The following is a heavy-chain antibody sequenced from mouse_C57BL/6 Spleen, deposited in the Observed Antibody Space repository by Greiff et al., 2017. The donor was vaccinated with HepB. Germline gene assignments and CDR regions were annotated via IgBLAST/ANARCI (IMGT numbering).Heavy chain of an antibody. D-gene: IGHD2-5*01. Sequence: VKVVESGPGLVAPSQSLSITCTVSGFSLTSYGVDWVRQSPGKGLEWLGVIWGVGSTNYNSALKSRLSISKDNSKSQVFLKMNSLQTDDTAMYYCASRSNYVGAMDYWGQGTSVTVSS. J-gene: IGHJ4*01. CDR3: ASRSNYVGAMDY. CDR2: IWGVGST. CDR1: GFSLTSYG. V-gene: IGHV2-6*01.